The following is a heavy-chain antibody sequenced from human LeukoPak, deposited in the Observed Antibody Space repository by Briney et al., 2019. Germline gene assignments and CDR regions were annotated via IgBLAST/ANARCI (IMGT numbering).Heavy chain of an antibody. D-gene: IGHD1-1*01. CDR1: GFTFDGYA. V-gene: IGHV3-43D*04. Sequence: SGGSLRLSCAASGFTFDGYAMHWVRQPPGKGLEWVSLISWDGGTIGYADSVKGRFTISRDNAKNSLYLQMNSLRAEDTAVYYCARVPKLERNRYYFDYWGQGTLVTVSS. CDR3: ARVPKLERNRYYFDY. CDR2: ISWDGGTI. J-gene: IGHJ4*02.